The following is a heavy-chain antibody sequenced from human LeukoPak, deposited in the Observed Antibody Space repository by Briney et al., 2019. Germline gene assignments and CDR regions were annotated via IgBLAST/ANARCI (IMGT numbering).Heavy chain of an antibody. CDR2: INPSGGST. Sequence: GASVKVSCKASGYTFTSYYMHRVRQAPGQGLEWMGIINPSGGSTSYAQKFQGRVTMTRDTSTSTVYMELSSLRSEDAAVYYCARDTVTTPAAYYYGMDVWGQGTTVTVSS. CDR1: GYTFTSYY. V-gene: IGHV1-46*01. D-gene: IGHD4-17*01. CDR3: ARDTVTTPAAYYYGMDV. J-gene: IGHJ6*02.